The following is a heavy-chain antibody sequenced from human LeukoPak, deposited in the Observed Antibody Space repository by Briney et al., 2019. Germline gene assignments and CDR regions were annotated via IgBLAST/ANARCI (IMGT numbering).Heavy chain of an antibody. D-gene: IGHD1-1*01. J-gene: IGHJ4*02. CDR1: GFTFSDYY. CDR3: ARGVPTGIDFFDY. CDR2: ISSDGSTI. Sequence: GGSLRLSCAASGFTFSDYYMSWIRQAPGKGLEWVSYISSDGSTIYYADSVKGRFTISRDNAKISLFLQMNSLRAEDTAVYYCARGVPTGIDFFDYWGQETLVTVSS. V-gene: IGHV3-11*04.